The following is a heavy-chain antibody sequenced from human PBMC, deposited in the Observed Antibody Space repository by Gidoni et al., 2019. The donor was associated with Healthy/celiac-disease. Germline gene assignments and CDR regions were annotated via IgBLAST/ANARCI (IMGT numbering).Heavy chain of an antibody. Sequence: QVQLVESGGGVVQPGRSLRLSCAASGFTFSSYGMHWVRQAPGKGLEWVAVISYDGSNKYYADSVKGRFTISRDNSKSTLYLQMNSLRAEDTAVYYCAKGPLTYYYDSSGYRGEYYFDYWGQGTLVTVSS. CDR3: AKGPLTYYYDSSGYRGEYYFDY. V-gene: IGHV3-30*18. CDR1: GFTFSSYG. CDR2: ISYDGSNK. D-gene: IGHD3-22*01. J-gene: IGHJ4*02.